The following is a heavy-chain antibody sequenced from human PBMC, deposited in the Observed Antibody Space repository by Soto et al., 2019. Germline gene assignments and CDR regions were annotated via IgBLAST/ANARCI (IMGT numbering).Heavy chain of an antibody. CDR3: ARVESQKSPSRSRKYSYYYYMDV. Sequence: EVQLLESGGGLVQPGGSLRLSCAASGFTVSSNYMSWVRQAPRKGLEWVSVIYSGGSTYYADSVKGRFTISRHNSKNTLYLQMNSLRAEDTAVYYCARVESQKSPSRSRKYSYYYYMDVWGKGTTVTVSS. D-gene: IGHD2-2*01. J-gene: IGHJ6*03. CDR1: GFTVSSNY. V-gene: IGHV3-53*04. CDR2: IYSGGST.